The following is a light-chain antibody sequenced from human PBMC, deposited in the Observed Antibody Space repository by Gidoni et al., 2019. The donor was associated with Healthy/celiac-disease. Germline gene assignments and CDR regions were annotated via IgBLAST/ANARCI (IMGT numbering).Light chain of an antibody. Sequence: EIVLTQPPATLSSSPGERATLSCRASQSVSSYLAWYQQKPGQAPRLLIYDASNRATGIPARFSGSGSGTDFTLTISSLEPEDFAVYYCQQRSNWPPAFXXXTRLEIK. CDR3: QQRSNWPPA. J-gene: IGKJ5*01. CDR2: DAS. CDR1: QSVSSY. V-gene: IGKV3-11*01.